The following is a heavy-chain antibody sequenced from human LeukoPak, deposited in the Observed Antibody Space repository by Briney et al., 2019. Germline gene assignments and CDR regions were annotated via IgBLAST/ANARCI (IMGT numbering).Heavy chain of an antibody. CDR1: GGSISSSSYC. CDR3: ARLNILEGIFDY. J-gene: IGHJ4*02. CDR2: IYYSGST. D-gene: IGHD3-3*01. V-gene: IGHV4-39*01. Sequence: SETLSLTCTVSGGSISSSSYCWGWIRQPPGKGLEWIGSIYYSGSTYYNPSLKSRVTISVDTSKNQFSLKLSSVTAADTAVYYCARLNILEGIFDYWGQGTLVTVSS.